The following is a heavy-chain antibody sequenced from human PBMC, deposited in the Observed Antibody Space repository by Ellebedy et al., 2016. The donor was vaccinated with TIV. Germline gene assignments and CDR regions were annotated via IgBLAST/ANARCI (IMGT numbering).Heavy chain of an antibody. CDR1: GFTFSSYA. CDR3: AKDVAIVVVTANTHFDY. CDR2: MSGSGDST. V-gene: IGHV3-23*01. Sequence: PGGSLRLSCAASGFTFSSYAMSWVRQAPGKGLEWVSGMSGSGDSTYYADTVKGRFTISRDNSKNTLYLQMNSLRAEDTAVYYCAKDVAIVVVTANTHFDYWGQGTLVTVSS. J-gene: IGHJ4*02. D-gene: IGHD2-21*02.